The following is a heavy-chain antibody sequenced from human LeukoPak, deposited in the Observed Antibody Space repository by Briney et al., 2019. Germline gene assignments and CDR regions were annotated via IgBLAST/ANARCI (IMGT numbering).Heavy chain of an antibody. J-gene: IGHJ4*02. D-gene: IGHD1-1*01. V-gene: IGHV3-66*01. CDR1: GFTFSNYN. CDR2: IYSGGST. CDR3: ARSRPGYFDY. Sequence: GGSLRLSCAASGFTFSNYNMSWVRQAPGKGLEWVSVIYSGGSTYYADSVKGRFTISRDNSKNTLYLQMNSLRAEDTAVYYCARSRPGYFDYWGQGTLVTVSS.